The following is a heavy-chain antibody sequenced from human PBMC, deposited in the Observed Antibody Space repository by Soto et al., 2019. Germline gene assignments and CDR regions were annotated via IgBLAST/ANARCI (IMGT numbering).Heavy chain of an antibody. J-gene: IGHJ6*02. V-gene: IGHV3-13*01. CDR3: ARIVGATDYGMDV. CDR2: IGTAGDT. CDR1: GFTFSSYY. D-gene: IGHD1-26*01. Sequence: GGSLILSCAASGFTFSSYYMHWVRQATGKGLEWVSAIGTAGDTYYPGSVKGRFTISRENAKNSLYLQMNSLRAEDTAVYYCARIVGATDYGMDVWGQGTTVTVSS.